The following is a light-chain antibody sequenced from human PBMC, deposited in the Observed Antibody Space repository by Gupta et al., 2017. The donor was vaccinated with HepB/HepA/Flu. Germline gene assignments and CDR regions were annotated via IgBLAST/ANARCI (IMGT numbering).Light chain of an antibody. CDR1: QSVTY. V-gene: IGKV3-11*01. CDR3: QQRDCWPSPFT. Sequence: EIVLTQSPATLSLSPGEGATLSCRASQSVTYLAWYQQKPGQAPRLLICDTSTRATGIPDRFSGSWSGTEFTLTISSLEPEDFAVYYCQQRDCWPSPFTFGPGTKVDIK. CDR2: DTS. J-gene: IGKJ3*01.